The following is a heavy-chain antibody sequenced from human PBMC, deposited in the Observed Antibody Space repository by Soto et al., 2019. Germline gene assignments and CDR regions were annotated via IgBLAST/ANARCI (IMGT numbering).Heavy chain of an antibody. Sequence: PGGSLRLSCAASGFTFGSCKINWGRQAPGKGLEWVSYISSTSSAIYYADSVKGRFTISRDNAKNSLYLQMNSLRAEDTAVYYCARGAVTSILSYFEYWGQGALVTVSS. J-gene: IGHJ4*02. CDR2: ISSTSSAI. CDR3: ARGAVTSILSYFEY. CDR1: GFTFGSCK. D-gene: IGHD4-4*01. V-gene: IGHV3-48*01.